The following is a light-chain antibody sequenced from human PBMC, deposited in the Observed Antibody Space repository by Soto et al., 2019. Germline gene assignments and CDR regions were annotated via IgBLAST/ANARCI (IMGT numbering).Light chain of an antibody. V-gene: IGKV3-20*01. J-gene: IGKJ5*01. CDR1: QTVSGNY. CDR3: QQYGSSPIT. CDR2: GAS. Sequence: NVLTQSPGTLSLSPGERATLSCRASQTVSGNYVAWYQQKPGQTPRLLIYGASSRATGIPDRFSGSGSGTDFTLTISRLEPEDFAVYYCQQYGSSPITFGQGTRLEIK.